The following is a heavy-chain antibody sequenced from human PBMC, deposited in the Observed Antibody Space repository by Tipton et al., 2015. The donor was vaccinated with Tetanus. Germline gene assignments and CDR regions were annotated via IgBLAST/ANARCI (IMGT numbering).Heavy chain of an antibody. D-gene: IGHD3-3*01. Sequence: TLSLTCTVSGGSISSGDYYWSWIRQPPGKGLEWIGYIYYSGSTYYNPSLKSRVTISVDTSKNQFSLKLSSVTAADTAVYYCARVRIGFLEWLLEGAFDYWGQGTLVTVSS. J-gene: IGHJ4*02. CDR1: GGSISSGDYY. CDR2: IYYSGST. V-gene: IGHV4-30-4*01. CDR3: ARVRIGFLEWLLEGAFDY.